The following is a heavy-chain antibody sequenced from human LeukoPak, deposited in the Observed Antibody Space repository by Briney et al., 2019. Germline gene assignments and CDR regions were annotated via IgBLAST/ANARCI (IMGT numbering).Heavy chain of an antibody. CDR2: IRSDGSNK. J-gene: IGHJ4*02. CDR1: GFTFSSYG. Sequence: GGSLRLSCAASGFTFSSYGMHWVRQAPGKGLEWVAFIRSDGSNKYYADSVKGRFTISRDNSKNTLYLQLNSLRAEDTAVYCCAKVMDRDIVATFRLGSQYYFDYWGQGTLVTVSS. CDR3: AKVMDRDIVATFRLGSQYYFDY. D-gene: IGHD5-12*01. V-gene: IGHV3-30*02.